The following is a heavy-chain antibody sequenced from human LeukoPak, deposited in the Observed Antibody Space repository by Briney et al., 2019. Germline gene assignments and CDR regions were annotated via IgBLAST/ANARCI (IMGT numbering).Heavy chain of an antibody. V-gene: IGHV4-34*01. J-gene: IGHJ4*02. CDR3: ARGKRGYSSSWYDY. CDR2: INHSGST. Sequence: SETLSLTCAVYGGSFSGYYWSWIRQPPGKGLEWIGEINHSGSTNYNPSLKSRVTISVDTSKNQFSLKLSSVTAADTAVYYCARGKRGYSSSWYDYWGQGALVTVSS. D-gene: IGHD6-13*01. CDR1: GGSFSGYY.